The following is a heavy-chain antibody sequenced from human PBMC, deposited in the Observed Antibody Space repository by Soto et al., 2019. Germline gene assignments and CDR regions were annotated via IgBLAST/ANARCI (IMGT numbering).Heavy chain of an antibody. CDR2: IYYSGST. J-gene: IGHJ6*02. Sequence: ASETLSLTCTVSGGSISSGGYYWSWIRQHPGKGLEWIGYIYYSGSTYYNPSLKSRVTISVDTSKNQFSLKLSSVTAADTAVYYCARDAVSFLGMDVWGQGTTVTVSS. CDR3: ARDAVSFLGMDV. D-gene: IGHD3-3*01. V-gene: IGHV4-31*03. CDR1: GGSISSGGYY.